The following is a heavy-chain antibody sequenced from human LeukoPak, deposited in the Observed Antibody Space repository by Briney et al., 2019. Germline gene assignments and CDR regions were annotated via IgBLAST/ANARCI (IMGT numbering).Heavy chain of an antibody. CDR2: FNHSGST. J-gene: IGHJ4*02. CDR1: GGSFSGYY. CDR3: ARARAHLKYYYDSSGYYYFDY. D-gene: IGHD3-22*01. Sequence: SETLSLTCAVYGGSFSGYYWSWIRQPPGKGLEWIGEFNHSGSTNYNPSLKSRVTISVDTSKNQFSLKLSSVTAADTAVYYCARARAHLKYYYDSSGYYYFDYWGQGALVTVSS. V-gene: IGHV4-34*01.